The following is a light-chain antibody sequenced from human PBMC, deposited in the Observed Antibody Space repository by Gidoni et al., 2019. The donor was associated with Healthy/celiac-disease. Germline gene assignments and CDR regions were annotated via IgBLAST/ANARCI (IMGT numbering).Light chain of an antibody. V-gene: IGKV3-20*01. Sequence: EIVLTQSPGTLSLSPAERATLSCRASQRVSSSYLAWYQQKPGQAPRLLIYGASSRATGIPDRFSGSGSGTDFTLTISRLEPEDFAVYYCQQYGSSPLTFGQGTKVEIK. J-gene: IGKJ1*01. CDR2: GAS. CDR1: QRVSSSY. CDR3: QQYGSSPLT.